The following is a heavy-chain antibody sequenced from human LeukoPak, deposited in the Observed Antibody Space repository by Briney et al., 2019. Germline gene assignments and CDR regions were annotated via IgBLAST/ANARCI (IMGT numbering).Heavy chain of an antibody. CDR3: ARSGPWFDP. J-gene: IGHJ5*02. Sequence: PSETLSLTCTVSGGSISSSSYYWGWIRQPPGKGLEWIGSIYYSGSTYYNPSLKSRVTISVDTSKNQFSLKLSSVTAADTAVYYCARSGPWFDPWGQGTLVTVSS. CDR2: IYYSGST. D-gene: IGHD3-10*01. V-gene: IGHV4-39*07. CDR1: GGSISSSSYY.